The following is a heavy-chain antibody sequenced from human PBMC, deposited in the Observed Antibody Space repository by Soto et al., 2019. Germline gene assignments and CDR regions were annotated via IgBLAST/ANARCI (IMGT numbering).Heavy chain of an antibody. CDR2: IVVGSGNT. Sequence: QMQVAQSGPEVKKPGTSVKVSCKSSGFTFTTSAVHWVRQARGQRLEWIGWIVVGSGNTDFAQKFQERASITRDMSTTTAYVELSSLRSKDKAEYYCAAMLRSGIEVWGQGTTVTVSS. V-gene: IGHV1-58*01. J-gene: IGHJ6*02. CDR3: AAMLRSGIEV. CDR1: GFTFTTSA. D-gene: IGHD2-8*01.